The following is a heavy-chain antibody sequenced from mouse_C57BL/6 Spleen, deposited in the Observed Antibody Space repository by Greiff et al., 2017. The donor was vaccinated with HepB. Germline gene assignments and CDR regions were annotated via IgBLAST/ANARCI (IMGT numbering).Heavy chain of an antibody. J-gene: IGHJ1*03. CDR1: GFTFSSYA. D-gene: IGHD1-1*01. CDR3: TRDPYYYGSSYGYFDV. CDR2: ISSGGDYI. Sequence: EVKLMESGAGLVKPGGSLKLSCAASGFTFSSYAMSWVRQTPEKRLEWVAYISSGGDYIYYADTVKGRITISRDNAKNTLYLQMSNLKSEDTAMYYCTRDPYYYGSSYGYFDVWGTGTTVTVSS. V-gene: IGHV5-9-1*02.